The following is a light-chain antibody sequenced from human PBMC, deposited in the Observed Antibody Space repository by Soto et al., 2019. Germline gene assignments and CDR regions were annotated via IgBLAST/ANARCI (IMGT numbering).Light chain of an antibody. Sequence: QSALTQPASVSGSPGQSITISCTGTSSNVGSYNRVSWYQQHPGKVPKLMIYDVTNRPSGVSNRFSGSKSGNMASLTISGLQAEDEADYYCSSYTLTYSRGGYVFGSGTKLTVL. CDR3: SSYTLTYSRGGYV. CDR1: SSNVGSYNR. V-gene: IGLV2-14*02. CDR2: DVT. J-gene: IGLJ1*01.